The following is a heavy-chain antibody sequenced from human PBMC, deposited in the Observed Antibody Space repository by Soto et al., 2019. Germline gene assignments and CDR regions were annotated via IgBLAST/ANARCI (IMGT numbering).Heavy chain of an antibody. CDR1: GFTFTSSA. Sequence: GASVKVSCKASGFTFTSSAVQWVRQARGQRLEWIGWIVVGSGNTNYAQKFQERVTITRDMSTSTAYMELSSLRSEDTAVYYCAASSRYFDWFFDPWGQGTLVTVSS. J-gene: IGHJ5*02. CDR2: IVVGSGNT. V-gene: IGHV1-58*01. CDR3: AASSRYFDWFFDP. D-gene: IGHD3-9*01.